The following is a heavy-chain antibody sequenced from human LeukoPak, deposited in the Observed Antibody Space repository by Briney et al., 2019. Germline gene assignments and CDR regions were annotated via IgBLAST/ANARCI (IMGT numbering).Heavy chain of an antibody. CDR2: IRSDGNNK. J-gene: IGHJ5*02. D-gene: IGHD6-13*01. CDR3: ARPLGSSWYSSGWFDP. V-gene: IGHV3-30*02. Sequence: GGSLRLSCVVSGFTFTTYGMHWVRQAPGKGLEWVAFIRSDGNNKYYADSVKGRFTISRDNSKNTLFLQMNSLRAEDTAVYYCARPLGSSWYSSGWFDPWGQGTLVTVSS. CDR1: GFTFTTYG.